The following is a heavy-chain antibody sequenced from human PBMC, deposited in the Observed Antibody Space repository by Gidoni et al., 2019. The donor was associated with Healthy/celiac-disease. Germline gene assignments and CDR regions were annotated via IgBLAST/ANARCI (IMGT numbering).Heavy chain of an antibody. J-gene: IGHJ4*02. CDR2: ISYDGSNK. D-gene: IGHD5-18*01. CDR3: AKARIQLWLNPLDY. Sequence: QVQLVESGGGVVQPGRSLRLSCAASGFTFSSYGMHWVRQAPGKGLEWVAVISYDGSNKYYADSVKGRFTISRDNSKNTLYLQMNSLRAEDTAVYYCAKARIQLWLNPLDYWGQGTLVTVSS. V-gene: IGHV3-30*18. CDR1: GFTFSSYG.